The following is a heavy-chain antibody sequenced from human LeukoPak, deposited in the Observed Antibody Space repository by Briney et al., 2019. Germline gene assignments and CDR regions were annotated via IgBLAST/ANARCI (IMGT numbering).Heavy chain of an antibody. V-gene: IGHV3-23*01. CDR3: AREHGSSFDY. CDR1: GFIFTDYA. J-gene: IGHJ4*02. D-gene: IGHD6-13*01. CDR2: VSGGSDNK. Sequence: GGSLRLSCAASGFIFTDYALAWVRQAPGKGLEWVSYVSGGSDNKGFADSVQGRFTISRDNSKNTLYLQMNSLRAEDTAVYYCAREHGSSFDYWGQGTLVPVSS.